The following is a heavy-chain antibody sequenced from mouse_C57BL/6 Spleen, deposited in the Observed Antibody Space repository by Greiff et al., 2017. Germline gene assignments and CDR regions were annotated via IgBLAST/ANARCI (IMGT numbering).Heavy chain of an antibody. V-gene: IGHV14-2*01. D-gene: IGHD2-2*01. Sequence: VQLQQPGAELVKPGASVKLSCTASGFNIKDYYMHWVKQRTEQGLEWIGRIDPEDGETKYAPKFKGKATITEDTSSNTAYLKLRSLTSEDTAVYYWARGDGNDNFDYGGQGTTRTVSS. CDR3: ARGDGNDNFDY. J-gene: IGHJ2*01. CDR2: IDPEDGET. CDR1: GFNIKDYY.